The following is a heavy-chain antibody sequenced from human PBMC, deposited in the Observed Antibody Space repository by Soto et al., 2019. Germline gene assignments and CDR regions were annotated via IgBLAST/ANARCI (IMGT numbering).Heavy chain of an antibody. CDR2: INHSGST. J-gene: IGHJ6*03. D-gene: IGHD6-13*01. Sequence: SETLSLTCAVYGGSFSGYYWSWIRQPPGKGLEWIGEINHSGSTNYNPSLKSRVTISVDTSKNQFSLKLSSVTAADTAVYYCARGQQLEYYYYYYMDVWGKGTTVTVSS. CDR1: GGSFSGYY. V-gene: IGHV4-34*01. CDR3: ARGQQLEYYYYYYMDV.